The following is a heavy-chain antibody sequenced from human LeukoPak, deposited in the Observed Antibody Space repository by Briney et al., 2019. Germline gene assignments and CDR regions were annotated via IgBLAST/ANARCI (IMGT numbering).Heavy chain of an antibody. J-gene: IGHJ4*02. CDR3: GKYLQTAVGANDY. CDR1: GFTFSRYS. V-gene: IGHV3-21*04. D-gene: IGHD1-26*01. Sequence: PGGSLRLSCAASGFTFSRYSINSVPDAPRKGLECGSSISSSSSYIYYADSVKGRFTISRDNAKNSLYLQMSSLRAEDTAVYYCGKYLQTAVGANDYWGQGTLVTVSS. CDR2: ISSSSSYI.